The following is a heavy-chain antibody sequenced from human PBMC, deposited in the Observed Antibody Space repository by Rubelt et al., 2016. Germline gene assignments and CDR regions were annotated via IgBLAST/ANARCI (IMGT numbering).Heavy chain of an antibody. V-gene: IGHV3-7*04. Sequence: EVQLVESGGGLVQPGGSLRLSCAASGFTFSSYWMSWVRQTPGKGLEWVANIKQGGSEKYYVDSVKGRFTISRDNAKNSLYLQMNSRCAEETAVYYCAGGHYYDSSGYSHLDYWGQGTLVTVSS. CDR2: IKQGGSEK. CDR3: AGGHYYDSSGYSHLDY. J-gene: IGHJ4*02. CDR1: GFTFSSYW. D-gene: IGHD3-22*01.